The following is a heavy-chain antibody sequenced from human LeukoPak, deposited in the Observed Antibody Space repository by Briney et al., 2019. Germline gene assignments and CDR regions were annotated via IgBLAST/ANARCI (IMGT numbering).Heavy chain of an antibody. CDR1: GFTFSSNA. CDR2: ISGSGGST. Sequence: GGSLRLSCAASGFTFSSNAMSWVRQAPGRGLEGVSAISGSGGSTYYADSVKGRFTISRDNSKNPLYLQMNSLRAEDTAVYYCAKVIVGATYYFDYWGQGTLVTVSS. J-gene: IGHJ4*02. V-gene: IGHV3-23*01. D-gene: IGHD1-26*01. CDR3: AKVIVGATYYFDY.